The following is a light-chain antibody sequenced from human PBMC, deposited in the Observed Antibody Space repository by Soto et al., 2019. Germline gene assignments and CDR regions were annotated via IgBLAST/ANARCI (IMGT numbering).Light chain of an antibody. Sequence: QSALTQPTSVSGSPGQSITISCTGDHNDIGTYDYVSWYQQHPGRAPRLLIHGVTTRPLGISDRFSASKSGLTASLTTSGLQPEDEADYYCSSFTSNRIYVFGPGTKVTVL. V-gene: IGLV2-14*03. CDR2: GVT. J-gene: IGLJ1*01. CDR3: SSFTSNRIYV. CDR1: HNDIGTYDY.